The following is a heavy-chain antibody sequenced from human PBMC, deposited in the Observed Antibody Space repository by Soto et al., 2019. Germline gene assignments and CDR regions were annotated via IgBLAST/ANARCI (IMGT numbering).Heavy chain of an antibody. CDR1: GATFRRFA. CDR3: ARPDEAGYGSNHHYYYALDV. V-gene: IGHV1-69*01. D-gene: IGHD3-10*01. J-gene: IGHJ6*02. CDR2: IAPIFGTT. Sequence: QVQLVQSGAEVKKPGSSVKVSCKASGATFRRFAISWVRQAPGQGLEGMGGIAPIFGTTNYAQKFQGRVMITADETTSTAYLELSSLRSEDTAVYYCARPDEAGYGSNHHYYYALDVWGQGTTVTV.